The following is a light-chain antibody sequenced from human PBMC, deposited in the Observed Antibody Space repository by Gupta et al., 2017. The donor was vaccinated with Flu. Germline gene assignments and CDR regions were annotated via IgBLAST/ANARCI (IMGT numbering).Light chain of an antibody. V-gene: IGLV2-11*01. CDR1: STDVGGYDR. CDR2: DVT. J-gene: IGLJ1*01. CDR3: SSHAGRVTWV. Sequence: QSAPTQPRSVSGSPGQSVTISCTATSTDVGGYDRVSWYKQRPGKAPKLILYDVTERPSGVPDRFSGSKSGTTASLTISGLQADDEAYDYCSSHAGRVTWVCGTGTTV.